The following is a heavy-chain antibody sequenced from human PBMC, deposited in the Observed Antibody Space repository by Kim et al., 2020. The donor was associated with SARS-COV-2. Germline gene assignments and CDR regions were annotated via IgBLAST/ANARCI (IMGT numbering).Heavy chain of an antibody. D-gene: IGHD3-3*01. CDR2: LNPNSGAT. CDR3: ARDLRNHDFRSGNSTP. J-gene: IGHJ5*02. CDR1: GYTFTGFY. V-gene: IGHV1-2*02. Sequence: ASVKVSCKASGYTFTGFYMNWVRQAPGQGLEWMGWLNPNSGATKYAQKFQGRVTMTSDTSINVAYMELSRLTSDDTAVYFCARDLRNHDFRSGNSTPWGQGTLVTVSS.